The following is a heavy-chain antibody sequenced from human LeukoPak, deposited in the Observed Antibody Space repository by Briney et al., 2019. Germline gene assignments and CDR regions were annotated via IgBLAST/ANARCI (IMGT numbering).Heavy chain of an antibody. CDR2: INRDGSER. J-gene: IGHJ6*02. CDR3: ARRNAMDV. V-gene: IGHV3-7*03. CDR1: GFTFSSYW. Sequence: GGSLRLSCTASGFTFSSYWMSWVRQAPGKGLEWVANINRDGSERYYVDSVKGRFTISRDDAKSSLYLQMNSLRAEDTAVYYCARRNAMDVWGQGTTVIVFS.